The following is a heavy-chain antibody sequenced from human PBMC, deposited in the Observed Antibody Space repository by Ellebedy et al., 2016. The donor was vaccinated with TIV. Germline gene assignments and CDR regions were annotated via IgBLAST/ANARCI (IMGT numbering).Heavy chain of an antibody. CDR3: ARCVYSGSWQSYRYFDL. CDR2: VSYSGTT. D-gene: IGHD1-26*01. V-gene: IGHV4-61*01. J-gene: IGHJ2*01. CDR1: GDSVISGNYC. Sequence: GSLRLSCAVSGDSVISGNYCWSWIRQPPGQGLEWIGHVSYSGTTDYHPSLKSRVIISVDMSKNQFSLKLSSVTATATALYYCARCVYSGSWQSYRYFDLWGRGTLVTVSS.